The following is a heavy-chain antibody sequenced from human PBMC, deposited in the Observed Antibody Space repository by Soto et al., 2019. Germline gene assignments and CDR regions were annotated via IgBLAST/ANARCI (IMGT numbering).Heavy chain of an antibody. CDR3: ARQVQLRGTLFLDY. CDR2: ISSSSSST. J-gene: IGHJ4*02. V-gene: IGHV3-11*06. D-gene: IGHD1-1*01. Sequence: QVQLVESGGGLVKPGGSLRLSCAASGFPFSDYYMSWIRQAPGKGLELVSYISSSSSSTNYADSVKGRFTISRDNAKNSLYMQVNSLRAEDAAVYYGARQVQLRGTLFLDYWGQGTLVTVSS. CDR1: GFPFSDYY.